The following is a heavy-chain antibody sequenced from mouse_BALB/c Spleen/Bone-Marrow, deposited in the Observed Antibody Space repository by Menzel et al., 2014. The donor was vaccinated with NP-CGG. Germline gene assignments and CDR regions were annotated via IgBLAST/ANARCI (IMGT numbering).Heavy chain of an antibody. D-gene: IGHD1-1*01. J-gene: IGHJ2*01. CDR1: GFTFSSFG. CDR2: ISSGSSTI. V-gene: IGHV5-17*02. Sequence: DVKLVESGGGLVQPGGSRKLSCAASGFTFSSFGMHWVRRAPEKGLEWVAYISSGSSTIYYADTVMGRFTISRDNPKNTLFLQMTSLRSEDTAMCYCVRSGSSSGYFDYWGQGTTLTVSS. CDR3: VRSGSSSGYFDY.